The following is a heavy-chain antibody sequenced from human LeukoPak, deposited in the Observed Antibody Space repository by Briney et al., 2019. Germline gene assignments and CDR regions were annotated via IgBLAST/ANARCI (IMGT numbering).Heavy chain of an antibody. D-gene: IGHD3-3*01. J-gene: IGHJ5*02. CDR3: ARWGYDFWSGYYIGNWFDP. V-gene: IGHV4-39*07. Sequence: PSETLSLTCTVSGGSISSSSYYWGWIRQPPGKGLEWIGSIYYSGSTYYNPSLKSRVTISVDTSKNQFSLKLSSVTAADTAVYYCARWGYDFWSGYYIGNWFDPWGQGTLVTVSS. CDR1: GGSISSSSYY. CDR2: IYYSGST.